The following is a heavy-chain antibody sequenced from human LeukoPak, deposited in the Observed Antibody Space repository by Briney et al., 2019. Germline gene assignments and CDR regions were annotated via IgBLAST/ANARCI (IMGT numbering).Heavy chain of an antibody. J-gene: IGHJ6*02. CDR2: IYPVDSDT. CDR1: GYSFTSYW. Sequence: GESLKISWKGSGYSFTSYWIGWVRQMPGKGLEWMGIIYPVDSDTRYSPSFQGQVTISADKSISTAYLQWSSLKGSDTDMYSCARDRIGYCSGGSCNSYYGMDVWGQGTTVTVSS. CDR3: ARDRIGYCSGGSCNSYYGMDV. D-gene: IGHD2-15*01. V-gene: IGHV5-51*01.